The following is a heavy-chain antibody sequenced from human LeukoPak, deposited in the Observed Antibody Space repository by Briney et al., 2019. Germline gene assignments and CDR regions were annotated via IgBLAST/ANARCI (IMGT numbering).Heavy chain of an antibody. Sequence: GGSLRLSCAASGFTFSSYEMNWVRQAPGKGLEWVSYISSSGSTIYYADSVKGRFTISRDNAKNSLYLQMNSLRAEDTAVYYCARDPKYYYDSSGYYYSAKYFQHWGQGTLVTVSS. CDR3: ARDPKYYYDSSGYYYSAKYFQH. J-gene: IGHJ1*01. V-gene: IGHV3-48*03. CDR1: GFTFSSYE. CDR2: ISSSGSTI. D-gene: IGHD3-22*01.